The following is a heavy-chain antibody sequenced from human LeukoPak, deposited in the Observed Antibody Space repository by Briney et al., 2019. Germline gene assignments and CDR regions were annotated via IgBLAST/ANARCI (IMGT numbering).Heavy chain of an antibody. V-gene: IGHV1-46*01. J-gene: IGHJ4*02. CDR3: ARPKGRGYDVQYYFDY. CDR2: INPSGGST. Sequence: ASVKVSRKASGYTFTSYYMHWVRQAPGQGLEWMGIINPSGGSTSYAQKFQGRVTMTRDTSTSTVYMELSSLRSEDTAVYYCARPKGRGYDVQYYFDYWGQGTLVTVSS. D-gene: IGHD5-12*01. CDR1: GYTFTSYY.